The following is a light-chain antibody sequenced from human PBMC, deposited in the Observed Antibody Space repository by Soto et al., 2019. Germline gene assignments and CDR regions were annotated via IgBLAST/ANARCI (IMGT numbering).Light chain of an antibody. Sequence: DIVMTQSPDSLAVSLGERATINCKSSQNLLYRSKNKNYVAWYQQKPGQPPKLLIYWESSRESVVPDRFSGSGSGTGFTPTIRRLQAEDVAVYYCQQYYTNHGFGPGTKVEIK. V-gene: IGKV4-1*01. J-gene: IGKJ1*01. CDR2: WES. CDR1: QNLLYRSKNKNY. CDR3: QQYYTNHG.